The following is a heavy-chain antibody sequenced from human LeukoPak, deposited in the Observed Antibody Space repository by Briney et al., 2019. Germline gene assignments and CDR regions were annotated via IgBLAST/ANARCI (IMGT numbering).Heavy chain of an antibody. V-gene: IGHV3-66*04. CDR3: ASHPMATTFDY. Sequence: GGSLRLPCAASGFTVSGNYMSWVRQAPGKGLEWVSVIYSGGSTYYADSVKGRFTISRDNSKNTLYLQMNSLRAEDTAVYYCASHPMATTFDYWGQGTLVTVSS. D-gene: IGHD5-24*01. J-gene: IGHJ4*02. CDR1: GFTVSGNY. CDR2: IYSGGST.